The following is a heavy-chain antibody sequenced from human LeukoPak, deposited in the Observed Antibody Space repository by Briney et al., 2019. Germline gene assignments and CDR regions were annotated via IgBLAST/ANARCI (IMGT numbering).Heavy chain of an antibody. Sequence: SETLSLTCTASGGSISSYYWSWLRQPPGKGLEWIGYIYYSGSTNYNPSLKSRVTISVDTSKNQFSLKLSSVTAADTAVYYCARLGFRPINWFDPWGQGTLVTVSS. CDR3: ARLGFRPINWFDP. J-gene: IGHJ5*02. CDR1: GGSISSYY. D-gene: IGHD3-10*01. CDR2: IYYSGST. V-gene: IGHV4-59*01.